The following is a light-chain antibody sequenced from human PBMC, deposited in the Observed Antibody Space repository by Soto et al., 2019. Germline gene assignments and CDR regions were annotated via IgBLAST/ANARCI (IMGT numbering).Light chain of an antibody. CDR2: AMS. CDR3: QQSYTTSWT. V-gene: IGKV1-39*01. J-gene: IGKJ1*01. CDR1: QNISNF. Sequence: DIQMTQSPSSLSASVRDRVTITCRASQNISNFLNWYQQKPGTAPKLLIYAMSDLQTGVPSRFIGSGSGTEFSLTISSLQPDDFATYYCQQSYTTSWTFGQGTRVEVK.